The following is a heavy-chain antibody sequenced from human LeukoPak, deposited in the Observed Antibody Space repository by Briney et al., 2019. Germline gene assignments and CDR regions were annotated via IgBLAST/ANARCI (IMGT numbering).Heavy chain of an antibody. D-gene: IGHD5-18*01. V-gene: IGHV5-51*01. CDR1: EYSFTDYW. CDR2: IYPGDSDT. CDR3: ARGSNYAHFDY. J-gene: IGHJ4*02. Sequence: GESLKISCKGSEYSFTDYWIGWVRQMPGKGLEWMGIIYPGDSDTRYSPSFEGQVTISADKSISTAYLQWNGLKASDTAIYYCARGSNYAHFDYWGQGTLVTASS.